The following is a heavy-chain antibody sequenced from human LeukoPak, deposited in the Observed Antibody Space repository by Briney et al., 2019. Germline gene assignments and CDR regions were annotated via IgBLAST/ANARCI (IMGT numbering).Heavy chain of an antibody. CDR2: IWYDGSNK. CDR1: GFTFSSYG. D-gene: IGHD3-10*01. Sequence: GGSLRLSCAASGFTFSSYGMHWVRQAPGKGLEWVAVIWYDGSNKYYADSVKGRFTISRDNSKNTLYLQMNSLRAEDTAVYYCAREYQTLRLRFGDYGMDVWGQGTTVTVSS. J-gene: IGHJ6*02. V-gene: IGHV3-33*01. CDR3: AREYQTLRLRFGDYGMDV.